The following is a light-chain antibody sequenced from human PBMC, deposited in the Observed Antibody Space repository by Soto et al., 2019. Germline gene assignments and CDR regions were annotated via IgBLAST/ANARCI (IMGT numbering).Light chain of an antibody. J-gene: IGKJ1*01. CDR1: QSIGSW. V-gene: IGKV1-5*01. CDR3: QQYKGFWT. Sequence: DIQMTQSPSTLSASVGDRVTITCRASQSIGSWLAWYQQKPGKAPNLLIYDASSMDIGVPSRFSGSGSGTEFTLTISSLQPDDFATYYCQQYKGFWTFGQGTK. CDR2: DAS.